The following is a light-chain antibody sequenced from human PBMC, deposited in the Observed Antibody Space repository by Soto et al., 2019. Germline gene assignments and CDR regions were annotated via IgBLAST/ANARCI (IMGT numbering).Light chain of an antibody. CDR2: AAS. V-gene: IGKV1-39*01. Sequence: DIEMTQSPSSLSASVGDRVAITCRASQSISSNLNWYQQKPGKAPKLLIYAASSLQSGVPSRFSGGGSGTDFTLTTSSLQPEDFATYSFQQSQSTQRTVGGGTKVDIX. CDR3: QQSQSTQRT. CDR1: QSISSN. J-gene: IGKJ4*02.